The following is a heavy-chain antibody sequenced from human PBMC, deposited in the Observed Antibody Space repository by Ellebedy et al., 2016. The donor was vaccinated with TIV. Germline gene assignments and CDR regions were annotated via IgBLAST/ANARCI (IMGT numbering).Heavy chain of an antibody. Sequence: ASAKVSCXASGYTFTGYYMHWVRQAPGQGLEWMGWINPNSGGTNYAQKFQGRVTMTRDTSISTAYMELSRLRSDDTAVYYCARASAVAAPLPDPWGQGTLVTVSS. CDR1: GYTFTGYY. D-gene: IGHD6-19*01. J-gene: IGHJ5*02. CDR3: ARASAVAAPLPDP. CDR2: INPNSGGT. V-gene: IGHV1-2*02.